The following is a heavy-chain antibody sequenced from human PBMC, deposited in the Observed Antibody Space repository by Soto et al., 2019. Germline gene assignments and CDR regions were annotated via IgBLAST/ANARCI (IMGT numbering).Heavy chain of an antibody. Sequence: QVQLVQSGAEVKKPGSSVKVSCKASGGTFSSYTISWVRQAPGQGLEWMGRIIPILGIANYAQKFQGRVTITAEKSTSTAYMELSSLRSEDTAVYYCARDGDGGEERDDYWGQGTLVTVSS. V-gene: IGHV1-69*08. CDR1: GGTFSSYT. CDR2: IIPILGIA. D-gene: IGHD3-16*01. J-gene: IGHJ4*02. CDR3: ARDGDGGEERDDY.